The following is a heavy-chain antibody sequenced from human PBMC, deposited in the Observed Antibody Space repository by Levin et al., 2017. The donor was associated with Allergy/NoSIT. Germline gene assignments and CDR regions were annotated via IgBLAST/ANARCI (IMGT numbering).Heavy chain of an antibody. D-gene: IGHD3-10*01. CDR1: SGSISNYH. V-gene: IGHV4-59*08. J-gene: IGHJ4*02. CDR3: ARHVYIDGSPFDH. CDR2: ISNSGNT. Sequence: SETLSLTCSVSSGSISNYHWSWIRQSPAEGLEWIGHISNSGNTNYNPSLTSRVTISLDTSKSQISLRLSTVTAADTAVYYCARHVYIDGSPFDHWGQGTRVAVSS.